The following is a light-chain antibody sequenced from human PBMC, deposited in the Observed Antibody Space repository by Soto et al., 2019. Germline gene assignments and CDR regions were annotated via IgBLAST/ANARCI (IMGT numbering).Light chain of an antibody. CDR3: CSYAGSSTWV. V-gene: IGLV2-23*01. Sequence: QSVLTQPASVSGSPGQSITISCTGTSSDVGSYNLVSWYQQHPGKAPKPMIYEGSKRPSGVSNRFSGSKSGNTAPLTISGLQAEDEADYYCCSYAGSSTWVFGTGTKLTVL. CDR1: SSDVGSYNL. J-gene: IGLJ1*01. CDR2: EGS.